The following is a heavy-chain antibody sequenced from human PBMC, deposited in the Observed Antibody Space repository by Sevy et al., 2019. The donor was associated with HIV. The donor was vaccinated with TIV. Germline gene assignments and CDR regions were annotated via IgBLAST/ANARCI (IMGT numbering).Heavy chain of an antibody. D-gene: IGHD6-13*01. Sequence: GGSLRLSCAASGFTFSSYGMHWVRQAPGKGLEWVAFIRYDGSNKYYADSVKGRFTISRDNAKNTLYLQMNSLRVKDTVVYYCAKDPSSSSWPSYYYYGMDVWGQGTTVTVSS. J-gene: IGHJ6*02. CDR1: GFTFSSYG. CDR3: AKDPSSSSWPSYYYYGMDV. V-gene: IGHV3-30*02. CDR2: IRYDGSNK.